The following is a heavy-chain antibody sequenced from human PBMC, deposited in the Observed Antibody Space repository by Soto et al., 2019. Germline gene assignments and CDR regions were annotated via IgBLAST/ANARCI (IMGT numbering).Heavy chain of an antibody. D-gene: IGHD3-22*01. Sequence: PSETLSLTCTVSGDSINSSDYYWSWLRHPPGKGLEWILYIYYSRTDYYNPSLGRRATITIDTSRNPFSLNLMSVAAADTVVYYCARVVQFYDSSGYSFYYFDYGGQGALVTVSS. V-gene: IGHV4-30-4*01. CDR2: IYYSRTD. CDR1: GDSINSSDYY. J-gene: IGHJ4*02. CDR3: ARVVQFYDSSGYSFYYFDY.